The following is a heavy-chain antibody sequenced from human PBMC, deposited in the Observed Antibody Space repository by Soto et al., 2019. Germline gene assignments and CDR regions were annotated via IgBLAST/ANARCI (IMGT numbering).Heavy chain of an antibody. CDR1: GFTFSRYS. V-gene: IGHV3-48*02. J-gene: IGHJ6*02. CDR2: ISSDSSTI. Sequence: GGSLRLSCAASGFTFSRYSMNWVRQAPGKGLEWVSYISSDSSTIYYADSVKGRFTISRDNAKNSLYLQMNSLRDEDTAVYYCARTNTMTPSCYYCGMDVWGQGTTVTVSS. D-gene: IGHD3-22*01. CDR3: ARTNTMTPSCYYCGMDV.